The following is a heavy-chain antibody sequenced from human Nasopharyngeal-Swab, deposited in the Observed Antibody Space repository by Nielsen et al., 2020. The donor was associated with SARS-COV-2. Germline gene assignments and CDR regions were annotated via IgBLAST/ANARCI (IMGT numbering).Heavy chain of an antibody. CDR1: GFTFSSYA. J-gene: IGHJ6*02. CDR2: ISSNGGST. D-gene: IGHD3-22*01. Sequence: GGSLRLSCSASGFTFSSYAMHWVRQAPGKGLEYVSAISSNGGSTYYADSVKGRFTISRDNSKNTLYLQMSSLRAEDTAVYYCAREPPATYYYDSSGYPKSSYYYGMDVWGQGTTVTVSS. CDR3: AREPPATYYYDSSGYPKSSYYYGMDV. V-gene: IGHV3-64D*06.